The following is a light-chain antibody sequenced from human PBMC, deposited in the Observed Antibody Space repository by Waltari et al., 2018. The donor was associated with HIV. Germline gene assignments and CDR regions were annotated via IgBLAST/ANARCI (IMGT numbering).Light chain of an antibody. Sequence: QSVLTQPPSVSGAPGQRITISCTGSSSNLGAGFDGPWYQQLPGTAPKVLIYGNSNRPSGVPDRFSGSKSGTSASLAITGLQADDEADYYCQSYDSSLRGHVFGTGTKVTVL. J-gene: IGLJ1*01. CDR3: QSYDSSLRGHV. V-gene: IGLV1-40*01. CDR2: GNS. CDR1: SSNLGAGFD.